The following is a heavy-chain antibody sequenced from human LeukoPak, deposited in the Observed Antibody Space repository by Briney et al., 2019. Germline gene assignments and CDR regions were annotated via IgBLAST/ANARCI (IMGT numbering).Heavy chain of an antibody. CDR3: ARVSPEDSNNNESYDAFDI. CDR2: IKHSGNA. Sequence: KPPETPSDTSALPRGPPITTNPSSRRRSPGKGLGWSAEIKHSGNAVSSPSLKGRVTMSVYTSTTQVSLNVPSVTAADTAIYYCARVSPEDSNNNESYDAFDIWGQGTVVTVSS. J-gene: IGHJ3*02. CDR1: RGPPITTN. D-gene: IGHD2-8*01. V-gene: IGHV4-34*01.